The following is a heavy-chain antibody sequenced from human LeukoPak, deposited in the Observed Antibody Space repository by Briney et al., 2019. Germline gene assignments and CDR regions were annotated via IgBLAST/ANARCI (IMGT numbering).Heavy chain of an antibody. J-gene: IGHJ4*02. CDR2: ISYDSDYI. V-gene: IGHV3-21*01. Sequence: PGGSLRLSCEASGFTFSTYSMNWVRQAPGKGLEWVSSISYDSDYIYYADSVKGRFTISRDNAKNSLYLQMNSLRADDTAVYYCARYGVSSSRSYIDYWGRGTLVTVSS. CDR3: ARYGVSSSRSYIDY. D-gene: IGHD2-2*01. CDR1: GFTFSTYS.